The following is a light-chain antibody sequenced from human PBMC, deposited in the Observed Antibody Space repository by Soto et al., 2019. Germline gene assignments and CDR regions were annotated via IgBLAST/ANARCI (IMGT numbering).Light chain of an antibody. CDR1: SSDVGGYHY. CDR2: EVS. CDR3: SSYTSSSTQV. J-gene: IGLJ1*01. Sequence: QSALTQPASVSGSAGQSITIACTGTSSDVGGYHYASWYQQHPGNTPKLMIYEVSNRPSAVSSRFSGSKSGNTGSLAISGLQAEYEADYYCSSYTSSSTQVFGPGTKVTVL. V-gene: IGLV2-14*01.